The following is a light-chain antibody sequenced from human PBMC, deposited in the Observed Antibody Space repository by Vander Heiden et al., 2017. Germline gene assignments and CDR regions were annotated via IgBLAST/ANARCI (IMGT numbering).Light chain of an antibody. V-gene: IGKV4-1*01. CDR3: QQYYTNPPT. J-gene: IGKJ4*01. CDR1: QSVLYTSKNKNC. Sequence: DIVMTQSPDSLTVSLGERATINCKSSQSVLYTSKNKNCLAWYQQRPGQPPKLLFYWASTRESGVPDRYSGSGSGTDFTLTISSLQAEDVAIYYCQQYYTNPPTFGGGTKVEIK. CDR2: WAS.